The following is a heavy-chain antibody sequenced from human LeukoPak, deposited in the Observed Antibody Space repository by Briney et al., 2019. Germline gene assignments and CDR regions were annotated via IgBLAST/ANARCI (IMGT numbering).Heavy chain of an antibody. V-gene: IGHV4-4*09. J-gene: IGHJ4*02. CDR1: RGSISGSIRSYY. CDR2: ISSSGSV. D-gene: IGHD5-12*01. Sequence: SETLSLTCTVSRGSISGSIRSYYWSWLRQPPGMGLEWIGYISSSGSVNDNPSLRSRVTISVDTSKNQFFLNLSSVSAADTAVYYCARIPLGYSGAYYFDYWGQGTLVTVSP. CDR3: ARIPLGYSGAYYFDY.